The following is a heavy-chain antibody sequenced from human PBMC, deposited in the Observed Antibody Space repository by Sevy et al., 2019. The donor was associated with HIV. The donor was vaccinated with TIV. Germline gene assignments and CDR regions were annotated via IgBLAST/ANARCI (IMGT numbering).Heavy chain of an antibody. Sequence: GGSLRLSCGASGFTFSNAWMTWVRQAPGKGLEWVGRIKSKSEGGTTDYAAPVKGRFTISRDDSKNTLYLQMNSLRAEDTAVYYCASDNTVTPFYYYYGMDVWGQGTTVTVSS. J-gene: IGHJ6*02. V-gene: IGHV3-15*01. CDR1: GFTFSNAW. CDR3: ASDNTVTPFYYYYGMDV. CDR2: IKSKSEGGTT. D-gene: IGHD4-4*01.